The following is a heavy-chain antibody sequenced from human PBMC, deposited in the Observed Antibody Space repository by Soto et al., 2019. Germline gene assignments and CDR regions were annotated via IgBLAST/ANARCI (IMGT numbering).Heavy chain of an antibody. V-gene: IGHV1-8*01. CDR2: MNPNSGNT. J-gene: IGHJ6*03. CDR3: ARGNYGDYVDYYYYMDV. CDR1: GYTFTSYD. Sequence: ASVKVSCKASGYTFTSYDINWVRQATGQGFEWMGWMNPNSGNTGYAQKFQGRVSMTRNTSISTAYMELSSLRSEDTAVYYCARGNYGDYVDYYYYMDVWGKGTTVTVSS. D-gene: IGHD4-17*01.